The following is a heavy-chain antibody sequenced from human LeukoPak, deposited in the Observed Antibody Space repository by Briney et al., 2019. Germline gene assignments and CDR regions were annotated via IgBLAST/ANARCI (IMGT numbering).Heavy chain of an antibody. CDR3: ARGWTTVTTPLDY. CDR2: INHSGST. V-gene: IGHV4-39*07. Sequence: SQTLSLTCTVSGGSISSGSYYWRWIRQPPGKGLEWIGEINHSGSTNYNPSLKSRVTISVDTSKNQFSLKLSSVTAADTAVYYCARGWTTVTTPLDYWGQGTLVTVSS. D-gene: IGHD4-17*01. J-gene: IGHJ4*02. CDR1: GGSISSGSYY.